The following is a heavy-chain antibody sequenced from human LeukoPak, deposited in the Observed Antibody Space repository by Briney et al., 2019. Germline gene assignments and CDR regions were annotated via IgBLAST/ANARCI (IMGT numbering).Heavy chain of an antibody. V-gene: IGHV3-21*01. J-gene: IGHJ4*02. CDR3: AREYGDYANYFDF. D-gene: IGHD4-17*01. Sequence: GWSLTLSCVASGFTFSPYSMNWVRQAPAKGLEWVSSVCSSSNYLYYADSVKGRFTISRDNAKNSLFLQMNSRRAEDAAMYYCAREYGDYANYFDFWGQGTLVTVSS. CDR1: GFTFSPYS. CDR2: VCSSSNYL.